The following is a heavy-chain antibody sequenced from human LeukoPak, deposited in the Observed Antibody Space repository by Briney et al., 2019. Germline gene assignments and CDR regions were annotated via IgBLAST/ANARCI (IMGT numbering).Heavy chain of an antibody. CDR3: ARSSIAAYDI. CDR2: INPSGGST. V-gene: IGHV1-46*03. D-gene: IGHD6-6*01. Sequence: ASVKVSCKASGYTSTSYYMHWVRQAPGQGLEWMGIINPSGGSTSYAQKFQGRVTMARDTSTSTVYMELSSLRPEDTAVYYCARSSIAAYDIWGQGTMVTVSS. CDR1: GYTSTSYY. J-gene: IGHJ3*02.